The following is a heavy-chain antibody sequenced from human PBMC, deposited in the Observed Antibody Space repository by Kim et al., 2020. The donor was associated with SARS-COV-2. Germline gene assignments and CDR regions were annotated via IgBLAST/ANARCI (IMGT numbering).Heavy chain of an antibody. CDR2: ISIDGRHN. Sequence: GGSLRLSCAASGIRVSDYAMHWVRQAPGKGLEWVAFISIDGRHNYYGDSVKGRFSISRDNSNNTLFLQLSSLRLEDTAVYYCATGGGAKPYYRGQGSLVTVAS. CDR3: ATGGGAKPYY. D-gene: IGHD3-10*01. CDR1: GIRVSDYA. V-gene: IGHV3-30*03. J-gene: IGHJ4*02.